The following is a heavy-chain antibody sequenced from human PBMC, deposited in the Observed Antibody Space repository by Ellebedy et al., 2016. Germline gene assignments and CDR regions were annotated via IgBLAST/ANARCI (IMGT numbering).Heavy chain of an antibody. Sequence: SETLSLXCSVSGGSISRAYWNWIRQSPGKGLEWIGYLYYTGSTNYNPSLQSRSTISVDTSKNQFSLKLSSVTAADTAVYYCARDKVLRYFDWFSGMDVWGQGTTVTVSS. J-gene: IGHJ6*02. CDR2: LYYTGST. CDR3: ARDKVLRYFDWFSGMDV. D-gene: IGHD3-9*01. V-gene: IGHV4-59*01. CDR1: GGSISRAY.